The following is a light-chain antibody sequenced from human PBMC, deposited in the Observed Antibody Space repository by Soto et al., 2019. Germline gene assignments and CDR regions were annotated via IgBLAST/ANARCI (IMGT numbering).Light chain of an antibody. CDR3: QQYNNWPRAT. CDR1: QSISSN. CDR2: RTS. Sequence: EIVMTQSPATLSVSPGERATLSCRASQSISSNLAWYQQKPGQAPRLLMFRTSSRATGSPARFSGSGSGTELNLTISSLQSEDFGVYYCQQYNNWPRATFGGGTKVDIK. V-gene: IGKV3-15*01. J-gene: IGKJ4*01.